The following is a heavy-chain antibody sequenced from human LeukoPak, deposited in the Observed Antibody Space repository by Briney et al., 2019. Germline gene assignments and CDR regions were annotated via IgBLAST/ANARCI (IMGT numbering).Heavy chain of an antibody. D-gene: IGHD4-17*01. Sequence: PGGSLRLSCAASGFTFDDYAMHWVRQAPGKGLEWVSGISWNSGSIGYADSVKGRFTISRDNAKNSLYLRMNSLRAEDTALYYCAKTSVYGDSEGHFDYWGQGTLVTVSS. CDR3: AKTSVYGDSEGHFDY. V-gene: IGHV3-9*01. CDR2: ISWNSGSI. CDR1: GFTFDDYA. J-gene: IGHJ4*02.